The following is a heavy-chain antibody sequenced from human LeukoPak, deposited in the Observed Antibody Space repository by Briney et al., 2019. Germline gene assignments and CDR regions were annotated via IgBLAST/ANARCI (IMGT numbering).Heavy chain of an antibody. V-gene: IGHV1-69*04. CDR1: GGTFSSYA. J-gene: IGHJ5*02. D-gene: IGHD7-27*01. CDR3: ARSIALGLNWFDP. CDR2: IIPILGIA. Sequence: GASVKVSCKASGGTFSSYAISWVRQAPGQGLEWMGRIIPILGIANYAQKFQGRVTITADKSTSTAYMEPSSLRSEDTAVYYCARSIALGLNWFDPWGQGTLVTVSS.